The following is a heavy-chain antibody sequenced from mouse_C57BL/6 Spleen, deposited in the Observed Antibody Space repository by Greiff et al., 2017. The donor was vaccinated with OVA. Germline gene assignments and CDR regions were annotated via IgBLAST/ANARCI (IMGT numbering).Heavy chain of an antibody. CDR3: ARQPYGSSYVLDWYFDV. CDR2: ISSGGSYT. D-gene: IGHD1-1*01. Sequence: EVQLVESGGDLVKPGGSLKLSCAASGFTFSSYGMSWVRQTPDKRLEWVATISSGGSYTYYPDSVKGRFTISRDNAKNTLYLQMSSLKSEDTAMYYCARQPYGSSYVLDWYFDVWGTGTTVTVSS. CDR1: GFTFSSYG. J-gene: IGHJ1*03. V-gene: IGHV5-6*01.